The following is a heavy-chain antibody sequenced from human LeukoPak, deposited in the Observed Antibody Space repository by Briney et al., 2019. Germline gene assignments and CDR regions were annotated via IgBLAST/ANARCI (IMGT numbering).Heavy chain of an antibody. CDR2: IFTTGST. J-gene: IGHJ4*02. CDR1: GGSLSSYY. Sequence: SQTLSLTCRVSGGSLSSYYLTWVRQPAGKGLEWIGRIFTTGSTNYNPSLMSRVTMSVDTSKNQFSLKLSSVTAADTAVYYCARIYDSSGYPDYWGQGTLVTVSS. CDR3: ARIYDSSGYPDY. V-gene: IGHV4-4*07. D-gene: IGHD3-22*01.